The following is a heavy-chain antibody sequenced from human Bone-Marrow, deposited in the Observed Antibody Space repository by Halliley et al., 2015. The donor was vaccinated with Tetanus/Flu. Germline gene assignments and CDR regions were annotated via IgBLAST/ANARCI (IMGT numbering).Heavy chain of an antibody. Sequence: VSLIDTGGNTRYADSVKGRFTMSRDKSKNMLYLQMNTLRVEDTAVFYCVRDSYLYSSYAMDVWGRGTTVTVSS. V-gene: IGHV3-66*01. CDR3: VRDSYLYSSYAMDV. CDR2: IDTGGNT. J-gene: IGHJ6*02. D-gene: IGHD2-21*01.